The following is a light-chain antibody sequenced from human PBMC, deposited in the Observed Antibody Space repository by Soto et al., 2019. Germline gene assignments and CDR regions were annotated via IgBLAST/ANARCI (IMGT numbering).Light chain of an antibody. Sequence: QSVLTQPASVSGSPGQSITISCTGTSSDVGGYNYVSWYQQHPGKAPKLMIYDVSNRPSGVSNRFSGSKSGNTASLTISGLQAEDEADYYCSSYTSSSTPRYVFGTWTKLTVL. V-gene: IGLV2-14*01. CDR2: DVS. CDR3: SSYTSSSTPRYV. J-gene: IGLJ1*01. CDR1: SSDVGGYNY.